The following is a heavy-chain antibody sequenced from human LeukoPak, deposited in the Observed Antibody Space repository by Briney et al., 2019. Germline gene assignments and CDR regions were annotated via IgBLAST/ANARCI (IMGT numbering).Heavy chain of an antibody. J-gene: IGHJ4*02. CDR2: MYHRGST. CDR1: GGSFSRSNFY. CDR3: ARHADSSGYYFFDF. V-gene: IGHV4-39*01. Sequence: SETLSLPCTVSGGSFSRSNFYWGWIRQPPGKGLEWFGSMYHRGSTYYNPSLKSRVTISVDTAKNQFSHNLSSVTAADTAVYYCARHADSSGYYFFDFWGQGTLVTVSS. D-gene: IGHD3-22*01.